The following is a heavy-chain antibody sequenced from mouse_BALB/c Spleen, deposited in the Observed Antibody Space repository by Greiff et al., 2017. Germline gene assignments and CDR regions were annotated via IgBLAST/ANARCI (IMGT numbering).Heavy chain of an antibody. CDR3: ARIGNYGSRKWYFDV. Sequence: VKLQESGPGLVAPSQSLSITCTVSGFSLSRYSVHWVRQPPGKGLEWLGMIWGGGSTDYNSALKSRLSISKDNSTSQVFLKMNSLQTDDTAMYYCARIGNYGSRKWYFDVWGAGTTVTVSS. CDR2: IWGGGST. V-gene: IGHV2-6-4*01. J-gene: IGHJ1*01. CDR1: GFSLSRYS. D-gene: IGHD1-1*01.